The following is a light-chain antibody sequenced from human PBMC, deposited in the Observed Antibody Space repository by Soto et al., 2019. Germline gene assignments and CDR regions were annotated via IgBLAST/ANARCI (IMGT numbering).Light chain of an antibody. Sequence: EIVLTQSPGTLSLSPGERATLSCRASQSVSSSYLAWYQQKPGQAPRLLIYGASSRATGIPDRFSASGSGTDFTLTISRLEPEDFAVYYCQQYGSSPRTFGQGTKVDSK. CDR2: GAS. V-gene: IGKV3-20*01. CDR1: QSVSSSY. J-gene: IGKJ1*01. CDR3: QQYGSSPRT.